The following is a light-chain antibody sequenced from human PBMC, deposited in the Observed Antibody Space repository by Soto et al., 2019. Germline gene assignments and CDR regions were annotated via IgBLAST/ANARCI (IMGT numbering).Light chain of an antibody. J-gene: IGLJ1*01. V-gene: IGLV1-40*01. CDR3: QSYDKSLSVYV. Sequence: QSVLTQPPSVSGAPGQRVTISCTGSSSNIGAHYDVHWYQQLPGTAPKLLIYGNSNRPSGVPDRFSGSKSGTSASLAITGLQDEDEADYYCQSYDKSLSVYVFGTGTKVTVL. CDR2: GNS. CDR1: SSNIGAHYD.